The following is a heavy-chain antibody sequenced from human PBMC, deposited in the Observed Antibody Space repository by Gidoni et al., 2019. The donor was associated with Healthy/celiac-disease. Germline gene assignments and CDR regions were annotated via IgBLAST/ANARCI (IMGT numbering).Heavy chain of an antibody. CDR1: GGSISRSSYY. V-gene: IGHV4-39*01. CDR3: ARAQADTAMVTRGRTFDY. J-gene: IGHJ4*02. D-gene: IGHD5-18*01. Sequence: QLQLQESGPGLVKPSETLSLTCTVSGGSISRSSYYWGWIRQPPGKGLEWIGSIYYSGSTYYNPSLKSRVTISVDTSKNQFSLKLSSVTAADTAVYYCARAQADTAMVTRGRTFDYWGQGTLVTVSS. CDR2: IYYSGST.